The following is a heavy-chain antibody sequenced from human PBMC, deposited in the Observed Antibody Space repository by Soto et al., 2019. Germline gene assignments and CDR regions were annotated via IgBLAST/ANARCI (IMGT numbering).Heavy chain of an antibody. V-gene: IGHV3-30-3*01. Sequence: GGSLRLSCAASGFTFSSYAMHWVRQAPGKGQEWVAVISYDGSNKYYADSVKGRFTISRDNSKNTLYLQMNILRAEDTAVYYCARDQYDSSGYYFDYWGQGTLVTVSS. D-gene: IGHD3-22*01. CDR2: ISYDGSNK. CDR3: ARDQYDSSGYYFDY. CDR1: GFTFSSYA. J-gene: IGHJ4*02.